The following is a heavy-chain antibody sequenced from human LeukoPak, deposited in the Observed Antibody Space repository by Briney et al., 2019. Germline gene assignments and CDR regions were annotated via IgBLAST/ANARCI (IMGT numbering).Heavy chain of an antibody. Sequence: GGSLRLSCAASGFTFSSFAMSWVRQAPGKGLEWVSAISGSGGATYYADSVKGRFTISRDNSKNTLYLQMNSLRAEDTAVYYCAKVSRGIVAAMDVWGKGTTVTASS. CDR1: GFTFSSFA. D-gene: IGHD6-25*01. J-gene: IGHJ6*03. CDR3: AKVSRGIVAAMDV. CDR2: ISGSGGAT. V-gene: IGHV3-23*01.